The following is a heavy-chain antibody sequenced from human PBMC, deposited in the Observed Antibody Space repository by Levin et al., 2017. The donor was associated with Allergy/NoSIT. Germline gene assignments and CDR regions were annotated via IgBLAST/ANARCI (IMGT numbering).Heavy chain of an antibody. CDR3: AKKQGGTSGFSFDV. D-gene: IGHD1-1*01. CDR1: GFTISKYA. J-gene: IGHJ3*01. CDR2: ITGGGFNT. Sequence: GGSLRLSCAVSGFTISKYAMAWVRQAPGKGLEWVSVITGGGFNTYYGDSVKGRFTVSRDDSKDTLYLELNSLGGEDTAVYYCAKKQGGTSGFSFDVWGQGTMVTVSS. V-gene: IGHV3-23*01.